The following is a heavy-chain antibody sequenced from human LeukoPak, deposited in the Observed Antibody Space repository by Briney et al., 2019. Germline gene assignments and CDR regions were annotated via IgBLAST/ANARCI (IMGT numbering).Heavy chain of an antibody. J-gene: IGHJ6*03. D-gene: IGHD2-2*01. CDR2: ISFDGSKT. CDR1: GFTFNYYG. CDR3: AKDLGYCSSTSCYWYYFYMDV. Sequence: GGSLRLSCAASGFTFNYYGMHWVRQAPGKGLEWVAIISFDGSKTYYADSVKGRFIISRDNSKNTVYLQMNSLRAEDTAVYYCAKDLGYCSSTSCYWYYFYMDVWGKGTTVTVSS. V-gene: IGHV3-30*18.